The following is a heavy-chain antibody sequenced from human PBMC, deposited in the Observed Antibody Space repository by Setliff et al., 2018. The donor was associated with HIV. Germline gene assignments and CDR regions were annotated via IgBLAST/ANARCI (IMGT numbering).Heavy chain of an antibody. CDR1: GFTFSNYW. J-gene: IGHJ4*02. V-gene: IGHV3-74*01. Sequence: PGGSLRLSCAVSGFTFSNYWMHWVRQVPGKGLVWVARIKGDGSGTRYADSVKGRFTISRDNAKKTLDLQMNSLRAEDTAVYFCARGRGESRTNYFDYWGQGTLVTVSS. CDR3: ARGRGESRTNYFDY. CDR2: IKGDGSGT.